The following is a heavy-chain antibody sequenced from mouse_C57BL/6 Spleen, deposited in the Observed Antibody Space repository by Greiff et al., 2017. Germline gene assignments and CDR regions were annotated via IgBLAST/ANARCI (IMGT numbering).Heavy chain of an antibody. J-gene: IGHJ4*01. V-gene: IGHV5-9-1*02. D-gene: IGHD3-2*02. CDR2: ISSGGDYI. CDR3: TREGKTAQATGYAMDD. Sequence: EVQLVESGEGLVKPGGSLKLSCAASGFTFSSYAMSWVRQTPEKRLEWVAYISSGGDYIYYADTVKGRFTISRANARNTLYLQMSSLKSEDTAMYYCTREGKTAQATGYAMDDWGQGTSVTVSS. CDR1: GFTFSSYA.